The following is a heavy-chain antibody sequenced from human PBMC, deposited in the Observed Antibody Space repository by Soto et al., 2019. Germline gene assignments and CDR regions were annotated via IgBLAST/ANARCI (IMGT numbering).Heavy chain of an antibody. CDR3: AREGKDYIWGSHDAFDI. CDR2: INPNSGGT. Sequence: QVQLVQSGAEVKKPGASVKVSCKASGYTFTGYYMHWVRQAPGQGLEWMGWINPNSGGTNYAQKFQGGVTMTRDTSISTAYMELSRLRSDDTAVYYCAREGKDYIWGSHDAFDIWGQGTMVTVSS. J-gene: IGHJ3*02. CDR1: GYTFTGYY. D-gene: IGHD3-16*01. V-gene: IGHV1-2*02.